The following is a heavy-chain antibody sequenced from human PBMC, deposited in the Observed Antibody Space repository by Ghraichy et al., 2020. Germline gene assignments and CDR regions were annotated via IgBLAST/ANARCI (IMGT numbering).Heavy chain of an antibody. CDR2: VKTKTDGGTT. Sequence: LSLTCAASGFTFSNAWMSWVRQAPGKGLEWVGRVKTKTDGGTTDYAAPVKGRFTISRDDSKNTLYLQMNSLKTEDTAVYYCTTDSHDGYIGYYYYYGMDVWGHGTTVTVSS. J-gene: IGHJ6*02. CDR3: TTDSHDGYIGYYYYYGMDV. CDR1: GFTFSNAW. D-gene: IGHD5-24*01. V-gene: IGHV3-15*01.